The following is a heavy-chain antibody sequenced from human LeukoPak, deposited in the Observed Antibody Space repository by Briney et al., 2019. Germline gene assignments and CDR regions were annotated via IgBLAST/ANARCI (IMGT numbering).Heavy chain of an antibody. J-gene: IGHJ4*02. CDR3: ARGNWGSGKTFDY. D-gene: IGHD7-27*01. CDR2: ISSSSSYI. V-gene: IGHV3-21*01. CDR1: GFTFSSYS. Sequence: GGSLRLSCAASGFTFSSYSMNWVRQAPGKGLEWVSSISSSSSYIYYADSVKGRFTISRDNAKNSLYLQMNSLRAEDTAVYYCARGNWGSGKTFDYWGQGTLVTVSS.